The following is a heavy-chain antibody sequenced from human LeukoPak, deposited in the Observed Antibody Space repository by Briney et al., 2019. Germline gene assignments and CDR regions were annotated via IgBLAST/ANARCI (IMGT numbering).Heavy chain of an antibody. V-gene: IGHV1-18*01. CDR2: ISTYNGNT. Sequence: ASVKVSCKASGYTLTTFGITWVRQAPGQGLERMGWISTYNGNTNYAQNLQGRVTMTTDTSTNTAYMELRSLTSDDTAVYYCARVGSDCSDGNCYWGRGTLVTVSS. J-gene: IGHJ4*02. CDR1: GYTLTTFG. D-gene: IGHD2-15*01. CDR3: ARVGSDCSDGNCY.